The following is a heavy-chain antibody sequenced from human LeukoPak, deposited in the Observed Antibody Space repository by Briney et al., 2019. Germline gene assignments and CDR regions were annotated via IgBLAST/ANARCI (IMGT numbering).Heavy chain of an antibody. CDR1: GLTFSNYG. CDR3: AKMQGYFDY. V-gene: IGHV3-23*01. CDR2: ITGDGTTT. J-gene: IGHJ4*02. Sequence: GGSLRLSCEASGLTFSNYGMSWVRQAPEKGLQWVSAITGDGTTTFYADSVKGRFTISRDNCKNMLYLQMSSLRAEDTAIYYCAKMQGYFDYWGQGTLVPVSS.